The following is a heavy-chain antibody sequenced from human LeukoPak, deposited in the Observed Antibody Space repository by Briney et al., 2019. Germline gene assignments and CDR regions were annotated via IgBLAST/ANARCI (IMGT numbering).Heavy chain of an antibody. Sequence: SQTLSLTCTVSGGSISSGGYYWSWIRQHPGKGLEWIGYIYYSGSTYYNPSLKSRVTISADTSENQFSLKLSSVTAADTAVYYCARGTGKRLDYWGQGTLVTVSS. V-gene: IGHV4-31*03. D-gene: IGHD2-8*02. J-gene: IGHJ4*02. CDR3: ARGTGKRLDY. CDR1: GGSISSGGYY. CDR2: IYYSGST.